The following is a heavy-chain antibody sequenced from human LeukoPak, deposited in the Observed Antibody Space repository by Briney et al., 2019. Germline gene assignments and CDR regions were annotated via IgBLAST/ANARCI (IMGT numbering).Heavy chain of an antibody. CDR3: ARAPEGATSFDY. V-gene: IGHV3-11*05. J-gene: IGHJ4*02. D-gene: IGHD1-26*01. Sequence: KPGGSLTLSCAASGFPLSDYYMSWIRQAPGKGLEWVSYISSSSSYTNYADSVKGRFTISRDNAKNSLYLQMNSLRAEDTAVYYCARAPEGATSFDYWGQGTLVTVSS. CDR2: ISSSSSYT. CDR1: GFPLSDYY.